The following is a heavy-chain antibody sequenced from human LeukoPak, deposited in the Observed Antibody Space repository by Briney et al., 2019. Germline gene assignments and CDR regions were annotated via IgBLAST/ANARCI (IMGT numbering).Heavy chain of an antibody. CDR2: INGDGSDP. J-gene: IGHJ6*03. CDR1: GFSFSTFH. CDR3: ARDRTFTGSNNYYYIDV. V-gene: IGHV3-74*01. D-gene: IGHD1-14*01. Sequence: GGSLRLSCAASGFSFSTFHMNWVRQAPGKGLEWVSRINGDGSDPSYADFVKGRFTISRDNAKSTLYLEMKNLRAEDTAVYYCARDRTFTGSNNYYYIDVWGKGTTVTISS.